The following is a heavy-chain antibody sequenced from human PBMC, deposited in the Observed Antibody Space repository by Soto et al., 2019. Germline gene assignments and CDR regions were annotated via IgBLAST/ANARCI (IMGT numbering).Heavy chain of an antibody. CDR1: GFTFSSYG. D-gene: IGHD4-17*01. J-gene: IGHJ4*02. CDR2: IWYDGSKE. V-gene: IGHV3-33*03. Sequence: QVQLVESGGGVVQPGRSLRLSCAASGFTFSSYGMYWVRQAPGKGLEWVALIWYDGSKEYYADSVKGRFTISRDNSKNTLYLQINSVRAEDTAVYYCARVGVADYRNYFDYWGQGTLVTVSS. CDR3: ARVGVADYRNYFDY.